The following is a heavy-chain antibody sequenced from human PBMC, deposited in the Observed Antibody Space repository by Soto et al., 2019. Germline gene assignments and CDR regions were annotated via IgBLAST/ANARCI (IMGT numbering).Heavy chain of an antibody. D-gene: IGHD5-18*01. J-gene: IGHJ6*02. CDR2: ISAYNGNT. CDR3: ARVRGPGELHHVDTAMLRSYYYGMDV. Sequence: GASVKVSCKASGYAFTSYGISWVRQAPGQGLEWMGWISAYNGNTNYAQKLQGRVTMTTDTSTSTAYMELRSLRSDDTAVYYCARVRGPGELHHVDTAMLRSYYYGMDVWGQGTTVTVSS. V-gene: IGHV1-18*04. CDR1: GYAFTSYG.